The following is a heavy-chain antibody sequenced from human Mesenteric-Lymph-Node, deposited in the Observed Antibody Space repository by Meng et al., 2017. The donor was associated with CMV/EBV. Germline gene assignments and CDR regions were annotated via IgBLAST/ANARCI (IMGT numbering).Heavy chain of an antibody. J-gene: IGHJ4*02. V-gene: IGHV1-18*01. CDR2: IRAYYGNT. CDR3: ARDYLGYYYGSGSYYTGFDY. D-gene: IGHD3-10*01. Sequence: FTSYGISWVRQAPGQGLEWMGLIRAYYGNTNYAQKLQGRVTMTTDTSTSTAYMELRSLRYDDTAVYYCARDYLGYYYGSGSYYTGFDYWGQGTLVTVSS. CDR1: FTSYG.